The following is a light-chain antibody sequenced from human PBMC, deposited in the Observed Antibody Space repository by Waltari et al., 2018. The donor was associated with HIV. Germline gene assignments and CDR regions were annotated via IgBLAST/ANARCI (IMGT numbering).Light chain of an antibody. CDR2: DSS. CDR1: QSVSTY. Sequence: EIVVTQFPAALSVSPGKRASLSCTVSQSVSTYLAWYHQVPGQAPRLLISDSSNRATGVPVRFSGSGSGTHFILTISSLQSEDSGVYYCQQYSDWPRAFGLGTKVEV. V-gene: IGKV3-15*01. CDR3: QQYSDWPRA. J-gene: IGKJ1*01.